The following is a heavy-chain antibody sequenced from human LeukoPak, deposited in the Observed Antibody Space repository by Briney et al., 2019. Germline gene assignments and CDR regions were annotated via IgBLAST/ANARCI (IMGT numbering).Heavy chain of an antibody. CDR2: IYPGDSDT. CDR1: GYSFTSYW. V-gene: IGHV5-51*01. J-gene: IGHJ4*02. D-gene: IGHD5-24*01. CDR3: ARPGRDGYNSPYYFDY. Sequence: GESLKISCKGSGYSFTSYWIGWVRQMPGKGLEWMGIIYPGDSDTRYSPSFQGQVPISADKSISTAYLQWSSLKASDTAMYYCARPGRDGYNSPYYFDYWGQGTLVTVSS.